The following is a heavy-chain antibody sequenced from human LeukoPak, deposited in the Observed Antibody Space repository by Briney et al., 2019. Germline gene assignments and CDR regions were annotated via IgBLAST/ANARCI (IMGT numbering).Heavy chain of an antibody. CDR3: AKDSYSAYDFDAFDI. CDR2: ISSSGGST. D-gene: IGHD5-12*01. V-gene: IGHV3-23*01. Sequence: GGSLRLSCAASGFTFSSYAMSWVCQAPGKGLEWVSGISSSGGSTYYADSVKGRFTISRDNSKNTLYLQMNSLRAEDTAVYYCAKDSYSAYDFDAFDIWGQGTMVTVSS. CDR1: GFTFSSYA. J-gene: IGHJ3*02.